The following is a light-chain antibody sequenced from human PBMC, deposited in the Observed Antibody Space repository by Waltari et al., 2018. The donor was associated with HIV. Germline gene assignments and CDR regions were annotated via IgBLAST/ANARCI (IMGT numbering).Light chain of an antibody. V-gene: IGLV3-25*03. CDR1: ALPKQS. J-gene: IGLJ3*02. CDR3: QSSDISGNYWV. CDR2: KDS. Sequence: SYGLTQPPSVSVSPGQTATITCSGDALPKQSAYWYQQKPGQAPVMVIYKDSERPSGIPERCSGSSSATTVTLTISGVQAADEADYYCQSSDISGNYWVFGGGTKLTVL.